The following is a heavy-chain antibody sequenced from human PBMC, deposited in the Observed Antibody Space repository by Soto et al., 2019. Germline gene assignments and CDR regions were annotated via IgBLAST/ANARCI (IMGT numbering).Heavy chain of an antibody. CDR3: AHSDYDYVWGSYRYGC. CDR2: IYWDDDK. D-gene: IGHD3-16*02. CDR1: GFSLSTSGVG. V-gene: IGHV2-5*02. Sequence: QITLKESGPTLVKPTQTLTLTCTFSGFSLSTSGVGVGWIRQPPGKALEWLALIYWDDDKRYSPSLKSRLTISKDTPKNQVVLTMTTMDPVDTATYYCAHSDYDYVWGSYRYGCWGQGTLVTVSS. J-gene: IGHJ4*02.